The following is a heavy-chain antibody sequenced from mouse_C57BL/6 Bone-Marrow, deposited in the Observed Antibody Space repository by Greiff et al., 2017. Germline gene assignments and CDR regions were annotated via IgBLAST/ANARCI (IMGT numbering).Heavy chain of an antibody. CDR3: ARMGTRTYVDY. J-gene: IGHJ2*01. V-gene: IGHV2-2*01. CDR1: GFSLTSYG. CDR2: IWSGGST. Sequence: QVQLQQSGPGLVQPSQSLSITCTVSGFSLTSYGVHWVRQSPGKGLEWLGVIWSGGSTDYNAAFISRLSISKDNSKSQVFFKMNSLQADDTAISYSARMGTRTYVDYWGQGTTLTVSS. D-gene: IGHD2-3*01.